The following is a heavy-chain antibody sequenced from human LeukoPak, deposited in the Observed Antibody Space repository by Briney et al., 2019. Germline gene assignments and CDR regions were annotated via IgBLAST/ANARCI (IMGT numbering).Heavy chain of an antibody. CDR3: ARGGYYHPFDY. V-gene: IGHV1-8*03. J-gene: IGHJ4*02. Sequence: ASVKVSCKAFGYTFTRYDINWVRQATGQGLEWMGWMNPNSGNTGYAQKFQGRVTITRNTAISTAYMELSSLRSEDTAVYYCARGGYYHPFDYWGQGTLVTVSS. CDR2: MNPNSGNT. CDR1: GYTFTRYD. D-gene: IGHD3-22*01.